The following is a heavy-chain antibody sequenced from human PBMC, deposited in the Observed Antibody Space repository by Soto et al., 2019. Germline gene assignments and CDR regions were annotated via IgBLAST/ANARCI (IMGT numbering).Heavy chain of an antibody. Sequence: QVQLQESGPGLVKPSQTLSLTCTVSGGSISSGGYYWSWIRQHPGKGLEWIGYIYYSGSTYYNPSLTRRVTIAVDTSKNQFSLKLSSVTAADRGVYYCARGRVEWQQLPIDYWGQGTLVTVSS. CDR3: ARGRVEWQQLPIDY. CDR1: GGSISSGGYY. D-gene: IGHD6-13*01. CDR2: IYYSGST. J-gene: IGHJ4*02. V-gene: IGHV4-31*03.